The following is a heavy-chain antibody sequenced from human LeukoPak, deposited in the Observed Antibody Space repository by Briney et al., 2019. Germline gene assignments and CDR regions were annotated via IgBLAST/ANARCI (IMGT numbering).Heavy chain of an antibody. V-gene: IGHV3-30-3*01. CDR2: ISYDGSVK. J-gene: IGHJ4*02. Sequence: GGSLRLSCAASGFAFSTYAMHWVRQAPGKGLEWVAVISYDGSVKYYADSVKGRFTISRDNSKNTLYLQMNSLRAEDTAVYYCARDWLGYCSSTSCYKHSGGFDYWGQGTLVTVSS. D-gene: IGHD2-2*02. CDR1: GFAFSTYA. CDR3: ARDWLGYCSSTSCYKHSGGFDY.